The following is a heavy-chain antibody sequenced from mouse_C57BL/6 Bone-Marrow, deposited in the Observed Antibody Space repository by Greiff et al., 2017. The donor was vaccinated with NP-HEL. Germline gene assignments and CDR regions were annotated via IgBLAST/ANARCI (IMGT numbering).Heavy chain of an antibody. V-gene: IGHV1-82*01. D-gene: IGHD1-1*01. CDR3: ARYYYGSSYHYWYFDV. CDR1: GYAFSSSW. J-gene: IGHJ1*03. CDR2: IYPGDGDT. Sequence: QVQLQQSGPELVKPGASVKISCKASGYAFSSSWMNWVKQRPGKGLEWIGRIYPGDGDTNSNGKFKGKATLTADKSSSTAYMQLSSLTSEDSAVYFCARYYYGSSYHYWYFDVWGTGTTVTVSS.